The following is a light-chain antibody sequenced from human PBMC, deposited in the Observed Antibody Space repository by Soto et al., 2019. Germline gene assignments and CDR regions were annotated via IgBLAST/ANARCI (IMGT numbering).Light chain of an antibody. CDR2: SAS. CDR3: QQLNGYQLA. Sequence: DIQLTQSPSFLSASVGDTVTITCRASQAMSTYLAWYQQKPGKVPKLLIRSASTLQSGVPPRFSGGGSGTEFTLTLSTLQPDDSGIYYCQQLNGYQLAFGGGTNVEIK. J-gene: IGKJ4*01. CDR1: QAMSTY. V-gene: IGKV1-9*01.